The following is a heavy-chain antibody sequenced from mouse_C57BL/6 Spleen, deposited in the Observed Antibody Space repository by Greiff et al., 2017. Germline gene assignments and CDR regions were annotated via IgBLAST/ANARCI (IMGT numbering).Heavy chain of an antibody. Sequence: QVQLQQPGAELVKPGASVKLSCKASGYTFTSYWMHWVKQRPGRGLEWIGSIDPNSGGTKYNEKFKSKATLTVDKPSSTAYMQLSSLTSEDSAVYYCAIEGCQDYYAMDYWGQGTSVTVSS. J-gene: IGHJ4*01. V-gene: IGHV1-72*01. D-gene: IGHD6-1*01. CDR1: GYTFTSYW. CDR2: IDPNSGGT. CDR3: AIEGCQDYYAMDY.